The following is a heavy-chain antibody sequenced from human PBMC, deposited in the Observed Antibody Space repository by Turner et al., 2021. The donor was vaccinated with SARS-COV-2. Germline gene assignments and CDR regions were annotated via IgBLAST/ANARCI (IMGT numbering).Heavy chain of an antibody. D-gene: IGHD1-26*01. CDR1: GVAGVGNY. CDR2: IYSGGRT. J-gene: IGHJ3*02. CDR3: ARDRRVGDGYISEVPNDAFDI. Sequence: EVQLVEPAGGLLEIGGALRLYCVATGVAGVGNYMSWVRQAPGKGLEWVSVIYSGGRTYYADSVKGRFTISRDNSKNTLYLQMNSLRAEDTAVYYCARDRRVGDGYISEVPNDAFDIWGQGTMVTVSS. V-gene: IGHV3-66*01.